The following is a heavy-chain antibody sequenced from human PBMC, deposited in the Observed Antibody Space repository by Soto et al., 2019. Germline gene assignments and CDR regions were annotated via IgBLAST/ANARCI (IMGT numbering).Heavy chain of an antibody. CDR2: IYYSGST. V-gene: IGHV4-30-4*01. J-gene: IGHJ5*02. CDR1: GGSISSGDYY. D-gene: IGHD2-2*01. CDR3: ARGILVVPAATNWFDP. Sequence: TLSLTCTVSGGSISSGDYYWSWIRQPPGKGLEWIGYIYYSGSTYYNPSLKSRVTISVDTSKNQFSLKLSSVTAADTAVYYCARGILVVPAATNWFDPWGQGTLVTVSS.